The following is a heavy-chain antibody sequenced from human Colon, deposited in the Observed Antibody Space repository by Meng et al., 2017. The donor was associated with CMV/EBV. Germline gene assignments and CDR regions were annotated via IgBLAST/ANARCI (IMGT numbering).Heavy chain of an antibody. D-gene: IGHD6-13*01. V-gene: IGHV3-7*01. CDR3: ARDSPYSSSWYPWHYYYYGMDV. Sequence: GGSLRLSCAASGFTFSSYWMSWVRQAPGKGLEWVANIKQDGSEKYYVDSVKGRFTISRDNAKNSLYLQMNSLRAEDTAVYYCARDSPYSSSWYPWHYYYYGMDVWGQGTPVTVSS. J-gene: IGHJ6*02. CDR2: IKQDGSEK. CDR1: GFTFSSYW.